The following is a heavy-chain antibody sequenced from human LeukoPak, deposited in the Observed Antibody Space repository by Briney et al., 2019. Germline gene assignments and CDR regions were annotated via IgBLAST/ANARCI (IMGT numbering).Heavy chain of an antibody. V-gene: IGHV3-9*01. J-gene: IGHJ5*02. Sequence: PGGSLRLSCAASGFTFDDYAMHWVRQAPGKGLEWVSGISWNSGSIGYADSVKGRFTISRDNAKNSLYLQMNGLRAEDTALYYCAKDTYYDILTGYFATWGQGTLVTVSS. CDR3: AKDTYYDILTGYFAT. D-gene: IGHD3-9*01. CDR2: ISWNSGSI. CDR1: GFTFDDYA.